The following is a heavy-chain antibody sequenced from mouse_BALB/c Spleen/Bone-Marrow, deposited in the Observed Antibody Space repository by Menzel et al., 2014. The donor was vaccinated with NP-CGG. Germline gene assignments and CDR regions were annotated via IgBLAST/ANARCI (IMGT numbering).Heavy chain of an antibody. Sequence: DVQLVESGGGLVQPGGSLRLSCATSGFTFTDYYMSWVRQPPGKALEWLGFIRNKANGYTTEYSASVKGRFTISRDNSQSILYLQMNTLRAEDSATYYCARDGYDDYWGQGTTLIVSS. V-gene: IGHV7-3*02. CDR3: ARDGYDDY. J-gene: IGHJ2*01. CDR2: IRNKANGYTT. CDR1: GFTFTDYY. D-gene: IGHD2-2*01.